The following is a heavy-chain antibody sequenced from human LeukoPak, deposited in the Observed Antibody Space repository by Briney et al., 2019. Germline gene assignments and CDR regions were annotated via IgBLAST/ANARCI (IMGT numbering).Heavy chain of an antibody. D-gene: IGHD2-2*01. Sequence: GGSLRLSCAASGFTFSHYDFNWVRQAPGKGLEWVARITTTSRVMTYADSVKGRFTISRDNSKNTLYLQMNSLRAEDTAVYYCARGGEDIVVVPAAMGDYYYMDVWGKGTTVTVSS. V-gene: IGHV3-48*01. CDR1: GFTFSHYD. J-gene: IGHJ6*03. CDR3: ARGGEDIVVVPAAMGDYYYMDV. CDR2: ITTTSRVM.